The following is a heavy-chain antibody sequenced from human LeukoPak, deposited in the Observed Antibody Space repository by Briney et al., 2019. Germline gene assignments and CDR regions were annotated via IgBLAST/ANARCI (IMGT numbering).Heavy chain of an antibody. CDR1: GVTFRSYS. CDR3: ARGGYYFDTSGYYPVDS. CDR2: ISSTSTYI. D-gene: IGHD3-22*01. Sequence: PGGSLRLSCADSGVTFRSYSMNWVRQAPGKGLEWVSSISSTSTYIYYTDSVKGRFTISRDNAKNSLYLQMNSLRAEDTAVYYCARGGYYFDTSGYYPVDSWGQGTLVTVSS. V-gene: IGHV3-21*01. J-gene: IGHJ4*02.